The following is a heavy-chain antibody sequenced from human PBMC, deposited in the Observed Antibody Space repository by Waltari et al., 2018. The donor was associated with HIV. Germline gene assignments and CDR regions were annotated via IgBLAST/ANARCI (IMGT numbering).Heavy chain of an antibody. CDR1: GFTFSTYW. Sequence: EVQLVESGGGLVQPGGSLRLSCAASGFTFSTYWMHWVRQAPGKGLVWASRVKGDGRGKTYADSVKGRFSISRDNAKNTLYLQMNSLRAEDAAVYYCARGRVAYGDYGFPFDYWGQGTLVTVSS. CDR2: VKGDGRGK. CDR3: ARGRVAYGDYGFPFDY. J-gene: IGHJ4*02. V-gene: IGHV3-74*01. D-gene: IGHD4-17*01.